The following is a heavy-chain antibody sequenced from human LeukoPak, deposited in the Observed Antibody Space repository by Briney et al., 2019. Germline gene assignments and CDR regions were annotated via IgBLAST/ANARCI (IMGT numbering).Heavy chain of an antibody. V-gene: IGHV3-21*01. J-gene: IGHJ4*02. D-gene: IGHD6-19*01. Sequence: GGSLRLSCAASGFTFNTYIMHWVRQAPGKGLEGVSSIGGSSTYIHYADSLKGRFTISRDNAKNSLYLQVNSLRAEDTGVYYCARGGNSAWLDPPLPPDYWGQGTLVIVSS. CDR1: GFTFNTYI. CDR2: IGGSSTYI. CDR3: ARGGNSAWLDPPLPPDY.